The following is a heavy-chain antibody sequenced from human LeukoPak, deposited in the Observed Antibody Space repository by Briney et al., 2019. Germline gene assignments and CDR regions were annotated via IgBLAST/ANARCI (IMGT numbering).Heavy chain of an antibody. V-gene: IGHV3-7*05. Sequence: GGSLRLSCAASRFTFSDYWMSWVRQAPGKGLEWVANIKQDGSEKYYVDSVKGRFTISRDNAKNSLYLQMNSLSAEDTAVYYCARSHRSFASGSGDFWGQGTLVTVSS. D-gene: IGHD3-10*01. CDR3: ARSHRSFASGSGDF. CDR1: RFTFSDYW. CDR2: IKQDGSEK. J-gene: IGHJ4*02.